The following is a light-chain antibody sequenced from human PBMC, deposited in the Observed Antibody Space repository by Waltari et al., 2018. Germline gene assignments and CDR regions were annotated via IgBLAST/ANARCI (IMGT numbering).Light chain of an antibody. Sequence: EIVLTQSPGTLSLSPGERATLSCRASQSVSRYLAWDQQKPGQAPRLLINGSSSRATGSPDRFSGSGSGTDFSLTISRLEPEDFAVYYCQNHERLPAMFGQGTKVEIK. CDR1: QSVSRY. CDR2: GSS. CDR3: QNHERLPAM. J-gene: IGKJ1*01. V-gene: IGKV3-20*01.